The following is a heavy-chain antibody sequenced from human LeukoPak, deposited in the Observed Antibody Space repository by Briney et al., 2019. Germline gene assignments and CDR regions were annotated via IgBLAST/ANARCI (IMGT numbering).Heavy chain of an antibody. CDR1: GGSISSSNW. J-gene: IGHJ3*02. V-gene: IGHV4-4*02. Sequence: PSETLSLTCAVSGGSISSSNWWSWVRQPPGKGLEWIGEIYHSGSTNYNPSLKSRVTISVDTSKNQFSLKLSSVTAADTAVYYCARESRGYGAAFDIWGQGTMVTVSS. D-gene: IGHD5-12*01. CDR2: IYHSGST. CDR3: ARESRGYGAAFDI.